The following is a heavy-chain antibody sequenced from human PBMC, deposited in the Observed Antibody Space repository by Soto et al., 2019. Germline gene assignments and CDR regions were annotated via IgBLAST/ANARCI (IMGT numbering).Heavy chain of an antibody. V-gene: IGHV4-59*01. CDR2: IYSSGST. CDR3: ARDHPHSYGIYYFDY. Sequence: SETLSVTCTVAGGSITNYYLSWIRQTTGKGLEWIGYIYSSGSTNYNPSLKSRVTISADTSKNQVSLKLTSVTAADTAVYYCARDHPHSYGIYYFDYWGQGTLVTVSS. D-gene: IGHD5-18*01. J-gene: IGHJ4*02. CDR1: GGSITNYY.